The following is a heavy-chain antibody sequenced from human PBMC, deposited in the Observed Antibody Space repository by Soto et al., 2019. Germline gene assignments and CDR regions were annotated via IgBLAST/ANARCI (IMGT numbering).Heavy chain of an antibody. D-gene: IGHD1-1*01. CDR2: IHHSGSI. CDR3: AREDDGGNRLDV. CDR1: GGSISSDYYH. J-gene: IGHJ6*02. V-gene: IGHV4-30-4*08. Sequence: SETLSLTCTVSGGSISSDYYHWTWIRQSPGKGLEWIGYIHHSGSILYNPSLKSRLTISVDTSKNQFSLHLTSVTAADTAVYFCAREDDGGNRLDVWGQGTTVTVSS.